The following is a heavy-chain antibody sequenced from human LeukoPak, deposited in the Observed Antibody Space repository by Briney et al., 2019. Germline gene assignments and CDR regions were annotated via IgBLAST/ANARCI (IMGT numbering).Heavy chain of an antibody. CDR1: GFIFSRYA. CDR3: VRDMEPLRYFDT. D-gene: IGHD3-9*01. V-gene: IGHV3-23*01. CDR2: ISKNTVDT. Sequence: GGSLRLSCTGSGFIFSRYAVSWVRQAPGKGLEWVSAISKNTVDTYYADSVKGRLTISRDSSKNTVYLQMNSLGAEDTAVYYCVRDMEPLRYFDTWGQGTLVTVSS. J-gene: IGHJ4*02.